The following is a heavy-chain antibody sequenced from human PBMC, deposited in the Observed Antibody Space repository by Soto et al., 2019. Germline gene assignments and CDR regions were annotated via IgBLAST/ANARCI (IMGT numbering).Heavy chain of an antibody. Sequence: ASVKVSCKASGYTFTSYGISWVRQAPGQGLEWMGWISAYNGNTNYAQKLQGRVTMTTDTSTSTAYMALRSLRSDDTAVYYCAREGVQQLVGDTDYYYYGMDVWGQGTTVT. CDR1: GYTFTSYG. CDR2: ISAYNGNT. CDR3: AREGVQQLVGDTDYYYYGMDV. V-gene: IGHV1-18*04. D-gene: IGHD6-13*01. J-gene: IGHJ6*02.